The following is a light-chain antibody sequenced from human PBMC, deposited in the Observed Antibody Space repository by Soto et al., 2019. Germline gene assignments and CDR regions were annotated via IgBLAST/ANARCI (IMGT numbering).Light chain of an antibody. Sequence: EIVLTQSPGTLSLSPGERATLSCRASQSVSSSSLAWYQQKPGQAPRLLIYGASSRATGIPDRFSGSGSGTAFTLTISRLEPEDFAVYYCQQYGSPPWTFGQGTKVEIK. J-gene: IGKJ1*01. CDR2: GAS. V-gene: IGKV3-20*01. CDR1: QSVSSSS. CDR3: QQYGSPPWT.